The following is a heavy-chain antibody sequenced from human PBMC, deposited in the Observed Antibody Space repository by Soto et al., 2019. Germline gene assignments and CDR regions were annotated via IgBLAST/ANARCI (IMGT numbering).Heavy chain of an antibody. Sequence: EVQLLESGGGLVQPGGSLRLSCAASGFTFSSYAMSWVRQAPGKGLEWVSAISGSGGSTYYADSVKGRFTISRDNSKNTLYLQMNSLRAEDTAVYYCAKISGGPYGSGSYYKSFDYWGQGTLVTVSS. CDR2: ISGSGGST. CDR1: GFTFSSYA. V-gene: IGHV3-23*01. J-gene: IGHJ4*02. D-gene: IGHD3-10*01. CDR3: AKISGGPYGSGSYYKSFDY.